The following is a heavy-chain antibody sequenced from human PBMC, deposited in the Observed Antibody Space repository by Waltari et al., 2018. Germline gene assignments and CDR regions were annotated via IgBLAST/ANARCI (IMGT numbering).Heavy chain of an antibody. V-gene: IGHV3-48*01. Sequence: EVQLVESGGGLVQPGGSLRLSCAASGFPFSSYSMNWVRKAPGKGLEWVSYISSSSSTIYYADSVKGRFTISRDNAKNSLYLQMNSLRAEDTAVYYCARDYGYYYYGMDVWGQGTTVTVSS. D-gene: IGHD3-10*01. CDR1: GFPFSSYS. CDR2: ISSSSSTI. CDR3: ARDYGYYYYGMDV. J-gene: IGHJ6*02.